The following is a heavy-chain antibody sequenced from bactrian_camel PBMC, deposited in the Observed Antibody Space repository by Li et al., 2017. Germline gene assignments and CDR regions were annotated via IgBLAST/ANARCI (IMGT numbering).Heavy chain of an antibody. Sequence: HVQLVESGGGLVQPGESLRLSCAASADTTSMNFMAWFRQAPGKEREGVATIYTGTGATDYAASVKGRFTISHDKRPKMVYLQMSGLEPEDSAMYHCALARFIWPGSTWYEGAQYNYWGQGTQVTVS. CDR3: ALARFIWPGSTWYEGAQYNY. J-gene: IGHJ4*01. V-gene: IGHV3S54*01. CDR1: ADTTSMNF. D-gene: IGHD2*01. CDR2: IYTGTGAT.